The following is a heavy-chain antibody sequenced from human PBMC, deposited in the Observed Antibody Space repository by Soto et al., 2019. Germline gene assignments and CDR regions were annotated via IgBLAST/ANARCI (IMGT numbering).Heavy chain of an antibody. J-gene: IGHJ4*02. CDR2: IYWDDDK. D-gene: IGHD3-9*01. CDR3: APLMYYDILTGYYPFCDY. Sequence: QITLKESGPTLVKPTQTLTLTCTFSGFSLSTSGVGVGWIRQPPGKALEWLALIYWDDDKRYSPSLKSRLTITKDTSKNQVVLTMTNMDPVDTATYYCAPLMYYDILTGYYPFCDYWGQGTLVTVSS. CDR1: GFSLSTSGVG. V-gene: IGHV2-5*02.